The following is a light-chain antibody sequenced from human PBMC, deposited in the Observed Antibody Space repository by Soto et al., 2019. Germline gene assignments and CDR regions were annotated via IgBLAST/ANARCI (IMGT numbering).Light chain of an antibody. Sequence: QLVLTQSPSASASLGASVKLTCTLSSGHSSFAIAWYQQQPEKGPRYLMKLSSDGSHRKGDGIPDRFSGSSSGAERHLTISSLQSEDEADYYCQTWGTGIHVVFGGGTKVTVL. CDR2: LSSDGSH. J-gene: IGLJ2*01. V-gene: IGLV4-69*01. CDR3: QTWGTGIHVV. CDR1: SGHSSFA.